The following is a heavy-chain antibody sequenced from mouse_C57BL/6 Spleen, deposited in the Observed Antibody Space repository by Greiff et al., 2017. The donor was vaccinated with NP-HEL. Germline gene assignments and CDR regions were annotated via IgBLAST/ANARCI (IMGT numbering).Heavy chain of an antibody. Sequence: EVHLVESGGGLVKPGGSLKLSCAASGFTFSSYAMSWVRQTPEKRLGWVATISDGGSYTYYPDNVKGRFTISRDNAKNNLYLQMSHLKSEDTAMYYCARDNRDSSCLAWFAYWGQGTLVTVSA. CDR3: ARDNRDSSCLAWFAY. V-gene: IGHV5-4*01. J-gene: IGHJ3*01. CDR2: ISDGGSYT. D-gene: IGHD3-2*02. CDR1: GFTFSSYA.